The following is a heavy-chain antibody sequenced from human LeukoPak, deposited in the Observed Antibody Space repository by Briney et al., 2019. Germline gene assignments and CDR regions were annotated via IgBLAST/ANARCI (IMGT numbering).Heavy chain of an antibody. CDR3: AKTRGYCETFPPVDY. J-gene: IGHJ4*02. Sequence: GGSLRLSCAASGFTFDDYAMHWVRQAPGKGLEWVSGISWNSGSIGYADSVKGRFTISRDNSKNTLYMQMNSLRAEDTAVYYCAKTRGYCETFPPVDYWGRGTLVTVSS. V-gene: IGHV3-9*01. CDR1: GFTFDDYA. CDR2: ISWNSGSI. D-gene: IGHD3-22*01.